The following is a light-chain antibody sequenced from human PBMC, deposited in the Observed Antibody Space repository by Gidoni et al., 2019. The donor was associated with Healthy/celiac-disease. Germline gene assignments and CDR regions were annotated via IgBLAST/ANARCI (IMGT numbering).Light chain of an antibody. CDR2: DAS. CDR3: QQRSNWPPYT. V-gene: IGKV3-11*01. CDR1: QSVSSY. Sequence: EIVFTQSPATLSLSPGERATLSCRASQSVSSYLAWYQQKPGQAPRLLIYDASNRATGIPARFSGSGSGTDVTLTISSLEPEDVAVDYCQQRSNWPPYTFGQGTKLEIK. J-gene: IGKJ2*01.